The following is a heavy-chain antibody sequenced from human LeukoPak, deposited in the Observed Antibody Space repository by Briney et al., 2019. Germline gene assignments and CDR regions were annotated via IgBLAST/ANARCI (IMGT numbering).Heavy chain of an antibody. CDR3: ARERSFLTGTPHDYYYGMDV. CDR1: GYTFTGYY. CDR2: INPNSGGT. J-gene: IGHJ6*02. V-gene: IGHV1-2*04. D-gene: IGHD3-9*01. Sequence: ASVKVSCKASGYTFTGYYMHWVRQAPGQGLEWMGWINPNSGGTNYAQKFQGWVTLTRDTSISTAYMELSRLRSDDTAVYCCARERSFLTGTPHDYYYGMDVWGQGTTVTVSS.